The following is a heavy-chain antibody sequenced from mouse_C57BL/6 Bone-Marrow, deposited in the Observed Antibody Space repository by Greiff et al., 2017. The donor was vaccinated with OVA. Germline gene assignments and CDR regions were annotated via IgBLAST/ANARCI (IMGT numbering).Heavy chain of an antibody. CDR2: IWSGGST. CDR3: ARNPSNYYGSSYWYFDV. J-gene: IGHJ1*03. D-gene: IGHD1-1*01. Sequence: VKLVESGPGLVQPSQSLSITCTVSGFSLTSYGVHWVRQSPGKGLEWLGVIWSGGSTDYNAAFISRLSISKDNSTSQVFFKMNRLQADDTAIYYCARNPSNYYGSSYWYFDVWGTGTTVTVSS. V-gene: IGHV2-2*01. CDR1: GFSLTSYG.